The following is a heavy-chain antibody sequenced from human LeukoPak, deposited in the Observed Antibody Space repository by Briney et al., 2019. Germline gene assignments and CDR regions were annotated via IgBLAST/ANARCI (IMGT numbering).Heavy chain of an antibody. V-gene: IGHV3-23*01. CDR2: ISGSGAGT. J-gene: IGHJ4*02. CDR1: GFTFSNYA. D-gene: IGHD3-3*01. Sequence: GGSLRLSCAASGFTFSNYAMSWVRQAPGKGLEWVSTISGSGAGTYYADSAKGRFTISRDNSKNTLYLQMNSLRAEDTAVYFCAKEWGGGSGYFYYFDYWGQGTLVTVSS. CDR3: AKEWGGGSGYFYYFDY.